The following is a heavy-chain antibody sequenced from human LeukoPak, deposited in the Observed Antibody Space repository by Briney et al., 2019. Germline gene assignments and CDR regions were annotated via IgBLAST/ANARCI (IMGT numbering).Heavy chain of an antibody. CDR1: GYTFTMYY. CDR2: INPSDGVT. J-gene: IGHJ6*02. CDR3: ARVEGNYDILTGYRHYYGMDV. Sequence: GASVKVSCKASGYTFTMYYIHWVRQAPGQGLEWMGMINPSDGVTTYAQRFQGRVTMTRDTSISTAYMELSRLRSDDTAVYYCARVEGNYDILTGYRHYYGMDVWGQGTTVTVSS. V-gene: IGHV1-46*01. D-gene: IGHD3-9*01.